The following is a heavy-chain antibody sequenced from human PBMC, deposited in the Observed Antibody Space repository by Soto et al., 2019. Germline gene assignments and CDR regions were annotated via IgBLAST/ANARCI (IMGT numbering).Heavy chain of an antibody. CDR3: ARKGAAASYAHYYMDV. Sequence: QVQLQESGPGLVKPSETLSLTCTVSGGSISPYYWSWIRQPPGKALEWIGYVYYSGNTNYNPSLESRVTISVDTSRNQFSLNLTSATAADTAVYYCARKGAAASYAHYYMDVWGRGTTVTVSS. CDR1: GGSISPYY. D-gene: IGHD6-13*01. J-gene: IGHJ6*03. CDR2: VYYSGNT. V-gene: IGHV4-59*01.